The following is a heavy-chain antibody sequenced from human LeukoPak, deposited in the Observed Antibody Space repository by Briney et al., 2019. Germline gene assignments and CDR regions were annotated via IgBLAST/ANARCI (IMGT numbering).Heavy chain of an antibody. CDR2: ISSGSNYI. Sequence: KPGGSLTLSCAASGFTFSTDTMNWVRQPPGKGLEWVSSISSGSNYIYHADSVKGRFTISRDNAQNSLYLQMNSLGAEDTAMYYCARVMDTGYYSHYWGQGTLVTVSS. D-gene: IGHD3-9*01. J-gene: IGHJ4*02. CDR3: ARVMDTGYYSHY. CDR1: GFTFSTDT. V-gene: IGHV3-21*01.